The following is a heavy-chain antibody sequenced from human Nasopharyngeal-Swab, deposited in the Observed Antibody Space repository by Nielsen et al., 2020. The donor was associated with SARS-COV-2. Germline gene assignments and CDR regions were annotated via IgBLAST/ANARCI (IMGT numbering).Heavy chain of an antibody. Sequence: ESLKISCAVSGGSISSYSWSWIRLLPGKGLEWIGYIYYSGSTNYSPSLKSRVTISVDTSKNQFSLKLNSVTAADTAVYYCARTAGYYYMDVWGKGTTVTVSS. CDR2: IYYSGST. CDR1: GGSISSYS. V-gene: IGHV4-59*01. D-gene: IGHD6-13*01. J-gene: IGHJ6*03. CDR3: ARTAGYYYMDV.